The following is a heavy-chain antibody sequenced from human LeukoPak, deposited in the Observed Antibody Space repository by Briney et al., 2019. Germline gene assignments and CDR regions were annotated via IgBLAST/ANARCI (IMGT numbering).Heavy chain of an antibody. Sequence: GGSLRLSCAASGFSLSEAWMSWVRQAPGKGLECVGRMKPKAQGGTSDYADPVNDRFTVSRDDSTNTLYLQMNSLKTEDTGLYYCTQLSRGYWGQGTQVIVSS. CDR2: MKPKAQGGTS. V-gene: IGHV3-15*01. D-gene: IGHD1-1*01. CDR3: TQLSRGY. CDR1: GFSLSEAW. J-gene: IGHJ4*02.